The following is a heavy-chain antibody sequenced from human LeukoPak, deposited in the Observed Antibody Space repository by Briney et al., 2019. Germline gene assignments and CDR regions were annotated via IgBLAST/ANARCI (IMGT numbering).Heavy chain of an antibody. V-gene: IGHV3-15*01. CDR1: GFTFSNYG. CDR3: TSLGGASF. J-gene: IGHJ1*01. Sequence: KPGGSLRLSCAASGFTFSNYGIHWVRQAPGKGLEWVGRIKSKTDGGTTDYAAPVKGRFTISRDDSKNTVFLQLNSLKTEDTAVYFCTSLGGASFWGQGTLVTVSS. CDR2: IKSKTDGGTT. D-gene: IGHD2-2*01.